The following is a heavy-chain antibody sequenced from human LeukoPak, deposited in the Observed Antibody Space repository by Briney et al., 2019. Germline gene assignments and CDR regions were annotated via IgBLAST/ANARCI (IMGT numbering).Heavy chain of an antibody. D-gene: IGHD3-10*01. V-gene: IGHV4-59*01. Sequence: SETLSFTCTVPGGSISSYYWSWLRQTPGKGLEWLGYIYYSVTTNYNPSLKSRATISVDTSKNQISLRLTSGTAEDAAVYYCAKRRMARGAPWSYWGQGTLVTVSS. CDR1: GGSISSYY. J-gene: IGHJ4*02. CDR3: AKRRMARGAPWSY. CDR2: IYYSVTT.